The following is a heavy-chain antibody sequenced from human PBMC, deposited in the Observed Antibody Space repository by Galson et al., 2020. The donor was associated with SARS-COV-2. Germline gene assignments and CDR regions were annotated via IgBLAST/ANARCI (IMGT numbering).Heavy chain of an antibody. CDR3: ATVAS. J-gene: IGHJ4*02. CDR1: GFTFNNYD. V-gene: IGHV3-48*03. Sequence: TGGSLRLSCAASGFTFNNYDMNWVRQAPGKGLEWVSYISGSGSTIYYADSVKGRFTISRDNAKNSLYLQMNSLKVEDTAVYYCATVASWGQGTLVTVSS. CDR2: ISGSGSTI.